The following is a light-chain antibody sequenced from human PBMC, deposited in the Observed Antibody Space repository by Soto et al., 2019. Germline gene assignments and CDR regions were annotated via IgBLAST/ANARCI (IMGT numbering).Light chain of an antibody. Sequence: DLQMTQSPSSLSASVGDRVTITCQASQDISNYLNWYQQKPGKAPKLLIYDASNLETGVPSRFSGSGSGIEFTFTISSLQPEDIATYYCQQYDNLSWTFGQGTKVEIK. V-gene: IGKV1-33*01. J-gene: IGKJ1*01. CDR3: QQYDNLSWT. CDR2: DAS. CDR1: QDISNY.